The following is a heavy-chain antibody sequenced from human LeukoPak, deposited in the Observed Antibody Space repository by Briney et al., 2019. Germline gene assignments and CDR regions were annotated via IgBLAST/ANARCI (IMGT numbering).Heavy chain of an antibody. V-gene: IGHV3-21*01. J-gene: IGHJ6*03. CDR2: ISSSSSYI. CDR1: GFTFSSYA. CDR3: AREGVTMVRGANYYYYYMDV. D-gene: IGHD3-10*01. Sequence: PGGSLRLSCAASGFTFSSYAMSWVRQAPGKGLEWVSSISSSSSYIYYADSVKGRFTISRDNAKNSLYLQMNSLRAEDTAVYYCAREGVTMVRGANYYYYYMDVWGKGTTVTVSS.